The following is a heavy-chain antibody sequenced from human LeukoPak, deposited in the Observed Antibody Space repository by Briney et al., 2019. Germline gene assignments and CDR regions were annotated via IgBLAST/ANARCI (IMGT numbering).Heavy chain of an antibody. Sequence: PGGSLRLSCAASGFTFSSYAMSWVRQAPGKGLERVSAISGSGGSTYYADSVKGRFTISRDNSKNTLYLQMNSLRSEDTALYYCARGNLYDSQVFDSWGQGTPVTVSS. D-gene: IGHD3-9*01. CDR2: ISGSGGST. V-gene: IGHV3-23*01. CDR1: GFTFSSYA. J-gene: IGHJ4*02. CDR3: ARGNLYDSQVFDS.